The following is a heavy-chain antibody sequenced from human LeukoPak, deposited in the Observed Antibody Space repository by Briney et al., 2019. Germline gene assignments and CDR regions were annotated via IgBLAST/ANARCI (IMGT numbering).Heavy chain of an antibody. V-gene: IGHV4-4*07. Sequence: SETLSLTCTVSGGSISSYYWSWIRQPAGKGLEWIGRIYTSGSTNYNPSLKSRVTMSVDTSKNQFSLKLSSVTAADTAVYYCARGVSSSWYHNWFDPWGQGTLVTVSS. CDR3: ARGVSSSWYHNWFDP. D-gene: IGHD6-13*01. CDR1: GGSISSYY. CDR2: IYTSGST. J-gene: IGHJ5*02.